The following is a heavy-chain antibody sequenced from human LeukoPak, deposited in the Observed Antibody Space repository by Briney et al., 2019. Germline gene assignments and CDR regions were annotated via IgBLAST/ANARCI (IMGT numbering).Heavy chain of an antibody. J-gene: IGHJ4*02. V-gene: IGHV4-30-4*01. Sequence: SETLSLTCTVSGGSLSSGDYYWSWIRQPPGKGLEWIGYIYYSGSTYYNPPLKSRVTISVDTSKNQFSLKLSSVTAADPAVYYCASGYDFDYWGQGTLVTVSS. CDR3: ASGYDFDY. CDR2: IYYSGST. D-gene: IGHD5-18*01. CDR1: GGSLSSGDYY.